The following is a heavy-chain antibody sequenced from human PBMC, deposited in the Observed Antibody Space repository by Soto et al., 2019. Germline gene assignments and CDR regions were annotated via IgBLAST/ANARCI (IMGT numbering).Heavy chain of an antibody. CDR1: GGTFSSYA. V-gene: IGHV1-69*13. J-gene: IGHJ6*02. CDR2: IIPIFGTA. Sequence: SVKVSCKASGGTFSSYAISWVRQAPGQGLEWMGGIIPIFGTANYAQKFQGRVTITADESTSTAYMELSSLRSEDTAVYYCATSFWSGYYTPYYYYRMDDWGQGTTVTASS. CDR3: ATSFWSGYYTPYYYYRMDD. D-gene: IGHD3-3*01.